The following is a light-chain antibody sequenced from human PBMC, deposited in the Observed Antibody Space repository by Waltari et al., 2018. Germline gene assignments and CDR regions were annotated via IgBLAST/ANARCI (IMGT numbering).Light chain of an antibody. V-gene: IGLV2-23*02. J-gene: IGLJ1*01. CDR3: CSYAPTSTYI. Sequence: QSALTQPASVSGSPGQSITMSCTGTTSDVGGHNLVSWYQQLPGKAPKLIIFAVTKRPSGVADRFSGSKSGNTASLTISGLQAEDEADYYCCSYAPTSTYIFGSGTQLTVL. CDR1: TSDVGGHNL. CDR2: AVT.